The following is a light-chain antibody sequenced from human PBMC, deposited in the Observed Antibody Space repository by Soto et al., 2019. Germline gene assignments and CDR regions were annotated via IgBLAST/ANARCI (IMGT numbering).Light chain of an antibody. J-gene: IGLJ1*01. Sequence: QSALTQPASVSGSPGQSITISCTGTSSDVSGYKYVSWYQQHPGKAPKLMIYEVSNRPSGISNRFSGSKSGNTASLTISGLQAGDEADYYCSSYTSSNTLLYVFGTGTKLTVL. CDR2: EVS. V-gene: IGLV2-14*01. CDR1: SSDVSGYKY. CDR3: SSYTSSNTLLYV.